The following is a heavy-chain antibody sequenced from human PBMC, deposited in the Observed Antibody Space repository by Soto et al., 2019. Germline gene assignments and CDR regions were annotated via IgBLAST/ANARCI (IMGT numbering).Heavy chain of an antibody. CDR3: AKALVVGGTRYGMDV. Sequence: GGSLRLSCAASGFTFRSYAMSWVRQAPGKGLEWVSAISGSGGSTYYADSVKGRFTISRDNSKNTLYLQMNSLRAEDTAVYYCAKALVVGGTRYGMDVWGQGTTVTVSS. V-gene: IGHV3-23*01. CDR2: ISGSGGST. D-gene: IGHD6-19*01. J-gene: IGHJ6*02. CDR1: GFTFRSYA.